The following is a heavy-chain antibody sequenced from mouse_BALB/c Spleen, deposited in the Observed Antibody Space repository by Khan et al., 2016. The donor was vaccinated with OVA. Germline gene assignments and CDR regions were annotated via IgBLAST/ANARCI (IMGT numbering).Heavy chain of an antibody. Sequence: ELVESGGDLVKPGGSLKLSCAASGFTFSSYTMSWVRQTPEKRLEWVATISSGGSYNYYPDSVKGRFTISRDNAKNTLYLQMSSLKSEDTAMYYCTRDGNYTHWYFDVWGAGTTVTVSS. CDR2: ISSGGSYN. CDR1: GFTFSSYT. J-gene: IGHJ1*01. CDR3: TRDGNYTHWYFDV. V-gene: IGHV5-6-4*01. D-gene: IGHD2-1*01.